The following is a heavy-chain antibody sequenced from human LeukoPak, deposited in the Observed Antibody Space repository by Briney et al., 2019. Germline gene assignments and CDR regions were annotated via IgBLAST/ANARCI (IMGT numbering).Heavy chain of an antibody. J-gene: IGHJ4*02. CDR3: AKFLPTHIVVANYYFDY. D-gene: IGHD2-21*01. V-gene: IGHV3-23*01. CDR1: GFTFSSYA. Sequence: GGSVRLSCAASGFTFSSYAMSWVRQAPGKGLEWVSAISGSGGSTYYADSVKGRFTISRDNSKNTLYLQMNSLRAEDTAVSYCAKFLPTHIVVANYYFDYWGQGTLVTVSS. CDR2: ISGSGGST.